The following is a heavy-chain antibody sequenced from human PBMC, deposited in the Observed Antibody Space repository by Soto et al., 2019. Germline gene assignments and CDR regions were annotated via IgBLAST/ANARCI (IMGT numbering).Heavy chain of an antibody. CDR1: GFTFSSYA. CDR2: ISYDGSNK. CDR3: AKVIYYDSSGPFDP. V-gene: IGHV3-30-3*01. Sequence: PVGSLRLSCAASGFTFSSYAMHWVRQAPGKGLEWVAVISYDGSNKYYADSVKGRFTISRDNSKNTLYLQMNSLRAEDTAVYYCAKVIYYDSSGPFDPWGQGALVTVSS. D-gene: IGHD3-22*01. J-gene: IGHJ5*02.